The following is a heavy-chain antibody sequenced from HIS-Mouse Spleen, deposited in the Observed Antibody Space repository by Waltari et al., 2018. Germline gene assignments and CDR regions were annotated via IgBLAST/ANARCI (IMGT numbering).Heavy chain of an antibody. CDR2: ISGSGGST. V-gene: IGHV3-23*01. J-gene: IGHJ4*02. CDR3: AKSRGGDCYDY. D-gene: IGHD2-21*01. Sequence: EVQLLESGGCLVQPGGSLRPSCAAFGCTFISYALSWVRQAPGEGLEWVSAISGSGGSTYYDDSVKGRFTISRDNSKNTLYLQMNSLRAEDTAVYYCAKSRGGDCYDYWGQGTLVTVSS. CDR1: GCTFISYA.